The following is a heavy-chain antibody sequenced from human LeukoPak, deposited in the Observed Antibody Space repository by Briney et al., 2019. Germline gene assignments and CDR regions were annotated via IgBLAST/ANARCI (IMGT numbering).Heavy chain of an antibody. J-gene: IGHJ3*02. Sequence: ASVKVSRKASGYTFIGYYMHWVRQAPGQGLEWMGWINPNSGGTNYPQKFQGRVTMTRYTSISTAYMELSRLRSDDTAVYYCARGIPAPEGLDAFDIWGQGTRVTVSS. D-gene: IGHD2-2*01. CDR2: INPNSGGT. CDR3: ARGIPAPEGLDAFDI. CDR1: GYTFIGYY. V-gene: IGHV1-2*02.